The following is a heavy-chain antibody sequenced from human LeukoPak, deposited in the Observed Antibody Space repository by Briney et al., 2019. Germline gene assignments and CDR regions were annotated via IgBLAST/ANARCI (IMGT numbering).Heavy chain of an antibody. V-gene: IGHV3-53*04. CDR1: GFTVSSNY. CDR3: ERVRHDAFDI. Sequence: GGSLRLSCAASGFTVSSNYMSWVRQAAGKGLEWGSVIYSGGSTYYADAVKGRFTISRHNYKNTLYVKMNSLRAEDTAVYYCERVRHDAFDIWGQGTMVTVSS. J-gene: IGHJ3*02. CDR2: IYSGGST.